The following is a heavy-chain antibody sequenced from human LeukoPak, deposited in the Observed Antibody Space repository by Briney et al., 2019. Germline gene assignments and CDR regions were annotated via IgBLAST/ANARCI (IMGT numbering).Heavy chain of an antibody. CDR3: ARNGVPAAIYAFDI. D-gene: IGHD2-2*02. Sequence: PSQTLSLTCTVSGGSISSGRYYWSWIRQPAGKGLEWVGRIETSGTTKYNPSLNSRATISVDTSKNQFSLKLSSVTAADTAVYYCARNGVPAAIYAFDIWGQGTMVTVSS. J-gene: IGHJ3*02. V-gene: IGHV4-61*02. CDR1: GGSISSGRYY. CDR2: IETSGTT.